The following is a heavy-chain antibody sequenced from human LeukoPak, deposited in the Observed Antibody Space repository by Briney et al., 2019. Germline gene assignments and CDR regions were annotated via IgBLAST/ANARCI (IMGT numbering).Heavy chain of an antibody. Sequence: ASLKDSCKASRYTLDTSVIRWVRQAPGQGLEWMGCIHEYNGHEKFAHKFHEGVTLTPDTHTRTASMEVKRLTSDHAAVYYCARIQSGGPSGAFDIWRRGIMLSV. CDR3: ARIQSGGPSGAFDI. D-gene: IGHD3-16*01. CDR2: IHEYNGHE. J-gene: IGHJ3*02. V-gene: IGHV1-18*01. CDR1: RYTLDTSV.